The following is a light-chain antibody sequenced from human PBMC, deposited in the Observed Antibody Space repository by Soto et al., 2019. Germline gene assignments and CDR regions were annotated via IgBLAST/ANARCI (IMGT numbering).Light chain of an antibody. Sequence: EMVLRQSAGTLSLSPVERATLSCRPSQGPTKNYLAWYQHKPGQAPRLLICGASNRATGIPDRFSGSGSGTDFTLTISRLQPEDFAVSYRQQDGSSPTFGEG. CDR1: QGPTKNY. V-gene: IGKV3-20*01. CDR3: QQDGSSPT. J-gene: IGKJ4*02. CDR2: GAS.